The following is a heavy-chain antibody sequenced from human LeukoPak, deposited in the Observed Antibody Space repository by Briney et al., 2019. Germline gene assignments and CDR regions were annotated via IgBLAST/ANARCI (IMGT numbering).Heavy chain of an antibody. Sequence: ASVKVSCKASGYTFTSYGISWVRQAPGQGLEWMGWISAYNGNTNYAQKLQGRVTMTTDTSTSTAYMELRSLRSDDTAVYYCVRDIAAAGVFFYYYGMDVWGQGTTVTVSS. CDR3: VRDIAAAGVFFYYYGMDV. J-gene: IGHJ6*02. D-gene: IGHD6-13*01. V-gene: IGHV1-18*01. CDR1: GYTFTSYG. CDR2: ISAYNGNT.